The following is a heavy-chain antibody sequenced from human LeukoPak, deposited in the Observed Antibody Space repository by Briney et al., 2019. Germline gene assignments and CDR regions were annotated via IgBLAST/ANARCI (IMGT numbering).Heavy chain of an antibody. CDR1: GFTFSAYS. V-gene: IGHV3-48*01. Sequence: PGGSLRLSCAASGFTFSAYSMNWVRQAPGKGLEWLSYISSSSSTIYYADSVKGRFTISGDNAKNSLHLQMISLRAEDTAVYYCAREVYYYDSSAFYYHDYWGQGTLVTVSS. CDR3: AREVYYYDSSAFYYHDY. D-gene: IGHD3-22*01. CDR2: ISSSSSTI. J-gene: IGHJ4*02.